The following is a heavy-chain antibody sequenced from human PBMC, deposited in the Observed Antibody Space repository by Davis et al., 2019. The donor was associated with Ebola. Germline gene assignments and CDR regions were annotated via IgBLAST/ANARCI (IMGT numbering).Heavy chain of an antibody. CDR2: ISYDGSNK. J-gene: IGHJ6*04. Sequence: PGGSLRLSCAASGFTFSSYAMHWVRQAPGKGLEWVAVISYDGSNKYYADSVKGRFTISRDNSKNTLYLQMNSLRAEDTAVYYCSREVRGGFSPMDLWGTGTTVTVSS. CDR3: SREVRGGFSPMDL. CDR1: GFTFSSYA. D-gene: IGHD5-18*01. V-gene: IGHV3-30-3*01.